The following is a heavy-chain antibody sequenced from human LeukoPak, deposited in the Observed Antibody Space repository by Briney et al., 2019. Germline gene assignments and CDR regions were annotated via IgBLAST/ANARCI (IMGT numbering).Heavy chain of an antibody. V-gene: IGHV3-21*01. D-gene: IGHD3-3*01. CDR1: GFTFSSYT. CDR3: ARPRQYYDFWSGYYKNYYYGMDV. CDR2: ISGSNSYI. J-gene: IGHJ6*02. Sequence: TGGSLRLSCAASGFTFSSYTMHWIRQAPGKGLEWVSSISGSNSYIFCADSVKGRFTISRDNAKNSLYLQMNSLRDEDTAVYYCARPRQYYDFWSGYYKNYYYGMDVWGQGTTVTVSS.